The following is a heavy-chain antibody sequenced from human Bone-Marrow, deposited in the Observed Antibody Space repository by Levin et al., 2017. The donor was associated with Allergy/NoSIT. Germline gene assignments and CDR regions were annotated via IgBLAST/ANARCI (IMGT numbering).Heavy chain of an antibody. CDR1: GYTFTDYY. J-gene: IGHJ4*02. D-gene: IGHD6-13*01. CDR2: IDPTRGDT. Sequence: GESLKISCTVSGYTFTDYYIHWVRQTPGQGLEWIGWIDPTRGDTKFAEKFHARVVLTRNSSISTAYMAVGRLRSDDPALYYCARGGTSSNDYWGQGTLVTVSS. V-gene: IGHV1-2*02. CDR3: ARGGTSSNDY.